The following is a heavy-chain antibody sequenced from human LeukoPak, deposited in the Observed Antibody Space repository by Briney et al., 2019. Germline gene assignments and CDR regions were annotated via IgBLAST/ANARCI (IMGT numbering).Heavy chain of an antibody. CDR2: ISGSGGST. CDR1: GFTFSSYA. V-gene: IGHV3-23*01. J-gene: IGHJ4*02. D-gene: IGHD3-9*01. Sequence: GGTLRLSCAASGFTFSSYAMSWVREAPGKGLEWVSAISGSGGSTYYADSVKGRFTISRDNSKNTLYLQMTSLTAKDTAVYYCAKDDSAILTGTSPFDYWAQGTLVTVSS. CDR3: AKDDSAILTGTSPFDY.